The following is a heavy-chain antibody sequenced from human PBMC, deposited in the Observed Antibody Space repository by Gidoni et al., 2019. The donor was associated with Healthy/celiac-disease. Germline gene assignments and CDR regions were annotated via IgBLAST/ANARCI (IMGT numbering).Heavy chain of an antibody. CDR3: ARAGGAGYFDY. Sequence: QVQLVESGGGVVQPGRSLRLSCAASGFTFSSYGMHWVRQAPGKGLAWVAVIWYDGSNKYYADSVKGRFTISRDNSKNTLYLQMNSLRAEDTAVYYCARAGGAGYFDYWGQGTLVTVSS. V-gene: IGHV3-33*01. CDR1: GFTFSSYG. CDR2: IWYDGSNK. D-gene: IGHD1-26*01. J-gene: IGHJ4*02.